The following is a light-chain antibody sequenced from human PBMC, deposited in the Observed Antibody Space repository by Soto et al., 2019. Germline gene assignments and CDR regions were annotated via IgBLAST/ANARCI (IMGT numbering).Light chain of an antibody. Sequence: QSVLTQPPSASGTPGQRVTIFCSGSSTNIGKSYVYWYQQLPGTAPKLLIHNNNHRPSGVPDRFSGSKSGTSASLAISGLQSEDEADYYCAAWDDSLNGWVFGGGTKLTVL. CDR2: NNN. CDR1: STNIGKSY. J-gene: IGLJ3*02. V-gene: IGLV1-44*01. CDR3: AAWDDSLNGWV.